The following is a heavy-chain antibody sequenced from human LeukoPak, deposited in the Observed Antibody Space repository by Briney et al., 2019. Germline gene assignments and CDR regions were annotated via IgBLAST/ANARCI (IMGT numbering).Heavy chain of an antibody. V-gene: IGHV1-18*01. CDR2: ISAYNGNT. CDR1: GYTFVSYG. CDR3: PRDNTQLVIDAFDS. Sequence: ASVKVSCKHSGYTFVSYGISWVGQAPGQGLEWMGWISAYNGNTNYAQKFQGRVTMTTDTSTSTIYMELSSLRSDDTAAYYCPRDNTQLVIDAFDSWGQGTMVTVSS. J-gene: IGHJ3*02. D-gene: IGHD2-21*01.